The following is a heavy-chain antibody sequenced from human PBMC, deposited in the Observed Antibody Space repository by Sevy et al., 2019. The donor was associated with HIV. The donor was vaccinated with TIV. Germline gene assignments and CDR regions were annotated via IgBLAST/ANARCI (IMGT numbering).Heavy chain of an antibody. D-gene: IGHD3-22*01. CDR2: FIPMFDTA. Sequence: ASVKVSCKASGGTFSNYAISWVRQAPGQGLEWMGGFIPMFDTANSAQKFQGRVTLTADGSTSTADMELSSLRSEDTAVYYCASSDYESSGYSPLYYYGMDVWGQGTTVTVSS. CDR1: GGTFSNYA. V-gene: IGHV1-69*13. J-gene: IGHJ6*02. CDR3: ASSDYESSGYSPLYYYGMDV.